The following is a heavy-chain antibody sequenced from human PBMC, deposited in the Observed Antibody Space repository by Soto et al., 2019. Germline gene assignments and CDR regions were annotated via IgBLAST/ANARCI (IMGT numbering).Heavy chain of an antibody. D-gene: IGHD4-4*01. J-gene: IGHJ4*02. CDR1: GYTFTYCS. V-gene: IGHV1-46*01. CDR3: ARVKTGSGNYEL. Sequence: ASVKVSCKASGYTFTYCSLHWLQQAPGQGLERMRWITLYNGSTSYAQKFQGRVTMTRDTSTSTVYMELSSLRSEDTAVYYCARVKTGSGNYELWGQGTLVTVSS. CDR2: ITLYNGST.